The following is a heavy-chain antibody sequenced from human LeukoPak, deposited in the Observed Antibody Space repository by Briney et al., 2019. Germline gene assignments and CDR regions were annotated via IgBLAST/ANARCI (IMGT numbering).Heavy chain of an antibody. J-gene: IGHJ4*02. V-gene: IGHV4-34*01. CDR2: IYYSGST. D-gene: IGHD3-22*01. CDR1: GGSISSYY. Sequence: PSETLSLTCAVYGGSISSYYWSWIRQPPGKGLEWIGSIYYSGSTYYNPSLKSRVTIAVDTSKNQFSLKLSSVTAADTAVYYCARRPGYYYDSSGLDYWGQGTLVTVSS. CDR3: ARRPGYYYDSSGLDY.